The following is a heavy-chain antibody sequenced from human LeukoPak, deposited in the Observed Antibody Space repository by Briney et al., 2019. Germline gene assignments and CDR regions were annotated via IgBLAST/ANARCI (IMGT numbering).Heavy chain of an antibody. Sequence: ASVNVSCKASGYIFTNNGISWVRQAPGQGLEWMGWISAYNGNTKYAQKLQGRVTMTTDTSTSTAYMELRSLRSDDRAVYYCARDRGGKADDGFDIWGQGTMVTVSS. CDR2: ISAYNGNT. V-gene: IGHV1-18*01. J-gene: IGHJ3*02. D-gene: IGHD3-10*01. CDR1: GYIFTNNG. CDR3: ARDRGGKADDGFDI.